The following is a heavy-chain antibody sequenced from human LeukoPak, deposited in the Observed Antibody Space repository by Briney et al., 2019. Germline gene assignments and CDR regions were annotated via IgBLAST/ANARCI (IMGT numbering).Heavy chain of an antibody. CDR3: ARVSVQLWLIDY. J-gene: IGHJ4*02. CDR2: MSASGSHT. Sequence: PGGSLRLSCAASGFTFSDFAMSWVRQAPGKGLEWVSGMSASGSHTHSADFVKGRFTISRDNAKNSLYLQMNSLRAEDTAVYYCARVSVQLWLIDYWGQGTLVTVSS. D-gene: IGHD5-18*01. CDR1: GFTFSDFA. V-gene: IGHV3-23*01.